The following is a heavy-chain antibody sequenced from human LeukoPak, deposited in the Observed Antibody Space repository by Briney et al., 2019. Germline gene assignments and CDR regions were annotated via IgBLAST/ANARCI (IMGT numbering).Heavy chain of an antibody. Sequence: ASVKVSCKASCYTFTSYGISWVRQAPGLGLEWMGWMNPNSGNTGYAQKFQGRVTITRNTSISTAYMELSSLRSEDTAVYYCARGGASYYYYYMDVWGKGTTVTVSS. CDR2: MNPNSGNT. J-gene: IGHJ6*03. CDR3: ARGGASYYYYYMDV. CDR1: CYTFTSYG. V-gene: IGHV1-8*03.